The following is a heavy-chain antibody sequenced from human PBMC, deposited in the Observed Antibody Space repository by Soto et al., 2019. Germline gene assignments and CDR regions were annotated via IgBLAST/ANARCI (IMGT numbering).Heavy chain of an antibody. V-gene: IGHV1-69*13. CDR2: IIPIFGTA. CDR1: GGTFSSYA. J-gene: IGHJ4*02. Sequence: SVKVSCKASGGTFSSYAISWVRQAPGQGLEWMGGIIPIFGTANYAQKFQGRVTITADESTSTAYMELSSLRSEDTAVYYCARGQGDSSGYYLYYFDYWGQGTLVTVSS. D-gene: IGHD3-22*01. CDR3: ARGQGDSSGYYLYYFDY.